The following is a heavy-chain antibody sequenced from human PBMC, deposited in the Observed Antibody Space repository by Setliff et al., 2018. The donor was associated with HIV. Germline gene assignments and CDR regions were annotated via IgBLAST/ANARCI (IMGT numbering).Heavy chain of an antibody. J-gene: IGHJ4*02. CDR1: GYTFTDYF. D-gene: IGHD1-1*01. CDR3: ARQLSNSLDH. CDR2: ISPQNGGR. V-gene: IGHV1-2*02. Sequence: ASVKVSCKASGYTFTDYFIHWVRQAPGQGLEWMGWISPQNGGRKIPQRFRGRVTMTRDTSISTVYMELSGLTSDDTAVYFCARQLSNSLDHWGQGTQVTVSS.